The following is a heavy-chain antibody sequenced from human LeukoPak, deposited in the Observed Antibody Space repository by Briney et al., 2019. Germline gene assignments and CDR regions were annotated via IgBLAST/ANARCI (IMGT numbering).Heavy chain of an antibody. V-gene: IGHV4-39*07. J-gene: IGHJ4*02. CDR1: GGSISSSSYY. D-gene: IGHD4-17*01. CDR2: IYYSGST. Sequence: PSETLSLTCTVSGGSISSSSYYWGWIRQPPGKGLEWIGSIYYSGSTYYNPSLKSRVTISVDTSKNQFSLKLSSVTAADTAVYYCAREQPHDYGDYVPLYWGQGTLVTVSS. CDR3: AREQPHDYGDYVPLY.